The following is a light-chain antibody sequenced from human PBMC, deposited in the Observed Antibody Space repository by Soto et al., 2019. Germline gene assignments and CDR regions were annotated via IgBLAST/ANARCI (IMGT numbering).Light chain of an antibody. Sequence: IKMSQSLAALSASIRDRIKITCRESQSISRYLNWYQHKPGKAPKLLINAASSLERGVPSRFSGGGSGTDFTLNISSLQPDDFATYYCQQNYRATPWTFGQGTKV. V-gene: IGKV1-39*01. CDR1: QSISRY. J-gene: IGKJ1*01. CDR2: AAS. CDR3: QQNYRATPWT.